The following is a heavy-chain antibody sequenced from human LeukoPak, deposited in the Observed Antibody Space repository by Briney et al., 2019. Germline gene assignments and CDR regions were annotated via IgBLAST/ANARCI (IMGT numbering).Heavy chain of an antibody. V-gene: IGHV4-4*02. Sequence: SETLSLTCAVSGGSISSNYWWTWVRQPPGKGLEWIGEIYHSGSTNCNPSLKSRVTISIDKSKNHFSLKLSSVTAADTAVYYCASKYYNILTAYSDWGQGTLVTVSS. CDR2: IYHSGST. D-gene: IGHD3-9*01. CDR1: GGSISSNYW. J-gene: IGHJ4*02. CDR3: ASKYYNILTAYSD.